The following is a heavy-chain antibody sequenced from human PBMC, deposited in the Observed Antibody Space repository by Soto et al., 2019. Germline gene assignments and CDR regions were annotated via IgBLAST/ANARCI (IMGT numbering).Heavy chain of an antibody. Sequence: QLHLRESGPGLVKPSETLSLTCTVSGGSITSSSYYWGWIRQPPGKGLDWIGSIYYSGSTYYNPSLKSRVTISVDTSKNQLSLKLSSVTAADTAVYYCATQGVGGTYVYTFDPWGQGTLVTVSS. CDR2: IYYSGST. CDR3: ATQGVGGTYVYTFDP. J-gene: IGHJ5*02. D-gene: IGHD1-26*01. CDR1: GGSITSSSYY. V-gene: IGHV4-39*01.